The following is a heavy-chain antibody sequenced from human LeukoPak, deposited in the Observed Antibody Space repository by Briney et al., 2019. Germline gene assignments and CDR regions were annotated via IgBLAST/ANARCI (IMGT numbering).Heavy chain of an antibody. J-gene: IGHJ4*02. CDR1: GFTFSSYA. CDR2: ISGSGGST. Sequence: PGGSLRLSCAASGFTFSSYAMSWVRQAPGKGLEWVSAISGSGGSTYYADSVKGRFTISRDNSKNTLYLRMNSLRAEDTAVYYCAKDLSRYSYGSGDYWGQGTLVTVSS. CDR3: AKDLSRYSYGSGDY. D-gene: IGHD5-18*01. V-gene: IGHV3-23*01.